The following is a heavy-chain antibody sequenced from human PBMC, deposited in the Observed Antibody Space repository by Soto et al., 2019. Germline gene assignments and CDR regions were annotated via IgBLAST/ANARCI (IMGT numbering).Heavy chain of an antibody. V-gene: IGHV4-30-4*01. CDR2: IYYSGST. CDR1: GGSISSGDYY. Sequence: SETLSLTCTVSGGSISSGDYYWSWIRQPPGKGLEWIGYIYYSGSTYYNPSLKSRVTISVDTSKNQFSLKLSSVTAADTAVYYCARGRLFGVVITHLYYFDYWGQGTLVTVSS. J-gene: IGHJ4*02. CDR3: ARGRLFGVVITHLYYFDY. D-gene: IGHD3-3*01.